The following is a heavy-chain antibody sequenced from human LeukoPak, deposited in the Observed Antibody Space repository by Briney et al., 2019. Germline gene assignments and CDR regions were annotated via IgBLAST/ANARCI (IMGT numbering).Heavy chain of an antibody. V-gene: IGHV1-2*02. CDR1: GYTFTGYY. CDR3: ARDSLRAPENKTWAGRVTENWFDP. D-gene: IGHD2-21*02. Sequence: SVKVSCKASGYTFTGYYMHWVRQAPGQGREWMGWINPNSGGTNYAQKFQGRVTMTRDTSISTAYMELSRLRSDDTAVYYCARDSLRAPENKTWAGRVTENWFDPWGQGTLVTVSS. CDR2: INPNSGGT. J-gene: IGHJ5*02.